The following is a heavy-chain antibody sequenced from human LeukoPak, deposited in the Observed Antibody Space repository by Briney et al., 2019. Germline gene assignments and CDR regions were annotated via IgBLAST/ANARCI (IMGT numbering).Heavy chain of an antibody. CDR2: ISGSGSST. V-gene: IGHV3-23*01. D-gene: IGHD3-3*01. CDR1: GFTFSSYA. J-gene: IGHJ4*02. Sequence: GGSLRLSCAASGFTFSSYAMSWVRQAPGKGLEWVSAISGSGSSTYYADSVKGRFTISRDNSKNTLYLQMNSLRAEDTAAYYCAKDKPVFGSGYSPYWGQGTLVTVSS. CDR3: AKDKPVFGSGYSPY.